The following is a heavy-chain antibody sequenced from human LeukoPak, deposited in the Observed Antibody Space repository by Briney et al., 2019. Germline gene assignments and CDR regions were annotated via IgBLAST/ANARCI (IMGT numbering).Heavy chain of an antibody. CDR2: INYSGST. V-gene: IGHV4-59*01. Sequence: SETLSLTCTVSGGSISSYYWSWIRQPPGKGLEWIGDINYSGSTKYYPYLKSRVTISSDKTTNQSSLKQSSVTAADTAVYYCASQEVYSSGWPPRDYYYMDVWGKGTTVSVSS. CDR3: ASQEVYSSGWPPRDYYYMDV. D-gene: IGHD6-19*01. CDR1: GGSISSYY. J-gene: IGHJ6*03.